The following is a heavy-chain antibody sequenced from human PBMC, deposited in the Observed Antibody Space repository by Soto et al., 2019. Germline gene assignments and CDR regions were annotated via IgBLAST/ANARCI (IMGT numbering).Heavy chain of an antibody. J-gene: IGHJ4*02. V-gene: IGHV1-2*04. Sequence: ASVKVSCKASGYTFTGYYMHWVRQAPGQGLEWMGWINPNSGGTNYAQKFQGWVTMTRDTSISTAYMELSRLRSDDTAVYYCAREGAANLNFEVWSGYYQGDFDDWGQGTLVTVSS. CDR3: AREGAANLNFEVWSGYYQGDFDD. D-gene: IGHD3-3*01. CDR2: INPNSGGT. CDR1: GYTFTGYY.